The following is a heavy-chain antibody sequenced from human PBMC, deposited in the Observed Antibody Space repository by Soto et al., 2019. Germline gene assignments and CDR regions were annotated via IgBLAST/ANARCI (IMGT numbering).Heavy chain of an antibody. J-gene: IGHJ3*02. D-gene: IGHD2-21*01. V-gene: IGHV4-59*01. CDR3: ASFIMLLNPRGYVFDI. CDR1: GGSITSSY. Sequence: QVQLQESGPGLVKPSETLSLTCSVSGGSITSSYWSWIRQAPGKGLEWIGYAYFSGSTEYNPSLNASVTSSLDTSKNQFSRRLNSVTAADTAMYYWASFIMLLNPRGYVFDIWVQGTMVAVSS. CDR2: AYFSGST.